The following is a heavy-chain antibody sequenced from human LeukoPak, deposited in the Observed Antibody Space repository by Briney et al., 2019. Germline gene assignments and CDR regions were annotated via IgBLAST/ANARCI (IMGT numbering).Heavy chain of an antibody. J-gene: IGHJ4*02. CDR1: GFTLSSCG. Sequence: PGGSLRLSCAVSGFTLSSCGMHWVRRAPGKGLEWLAGISHDGGNKYYADSVKGRFTISRDNSQNTLDLQMNSLRAEDTALYYCAKETMVTLGSYFHYWGQGTQVTVSS. D-gene: IGHD4-23*01. CDR2: ISHDGGNK. CDR3: AKETMVTLGSYFHY. V-gene: IGHV3-30*02.